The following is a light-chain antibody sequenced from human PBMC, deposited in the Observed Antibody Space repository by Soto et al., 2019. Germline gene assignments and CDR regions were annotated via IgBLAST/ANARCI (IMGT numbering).Light chain of an antibody. J-gene: IGKJ1*01. V-gene: IGKV1-5*03. CDR2: QAS. Sequence: DIQMTQSPSTLSASVGDRVTITCRASQSISNWLAWYQQKPGKAPKLLIYQASSLESGVPSRFGGSGSGTEFSLTISSLQPDDFATYYCQQYNSYSWTFGQGTKVEIK. CDR3: QQYNSYSWT. CDR1: QSISNW.